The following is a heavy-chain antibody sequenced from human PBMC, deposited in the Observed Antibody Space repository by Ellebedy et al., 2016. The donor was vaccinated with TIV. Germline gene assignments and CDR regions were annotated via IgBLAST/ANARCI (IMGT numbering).Heavy chain of an antibody. CDR2: INHSGST. CDR3: ARARGSSGWYNSRGFDY. J-gene: IGHJ4*02. CDR1: GGSFSGYY. V-gene: IGHV4-34*01. D-gene: IGHD6-19*01. Sequence: GSLRLSXAVYGGSFSGYYWSWIRQPPGKGLEWIGEINHSGSTNYNPSLKSRVTISVDTSKNQFSLKLSSVTAADTAVYYCARARGSSGWYNSRGFDYWGQGTLVTVSS.